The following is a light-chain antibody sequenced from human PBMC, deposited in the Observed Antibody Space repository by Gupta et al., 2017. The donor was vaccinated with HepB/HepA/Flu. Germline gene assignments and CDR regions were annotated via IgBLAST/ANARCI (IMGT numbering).Light chain of an antibody. V-gene: IGLV1-44*01. CDR2: SNN. CDR1: SSNIGSNT. CDR3: AAWDDSVNAWV. J-gene: IGLJ3*02. Sequence: QSVLTQPPSASGTPGQRVPIPWSGSSSNIGSNTVNLYQQPPGTAPKLLIYSNNQRPSGVPDRYSGSKSGTSASLAISGLQSEDEADYYYAAWDDSVNAWVFGGGTKLTVL.